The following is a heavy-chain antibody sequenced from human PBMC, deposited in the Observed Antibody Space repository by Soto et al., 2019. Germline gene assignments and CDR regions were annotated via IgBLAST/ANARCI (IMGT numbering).Heavy chain of an antibody. J-gene: IGHJ5*02. D-gene: IGHD6-13*01. CDR2: IWYDGSNK. CDR3: AREWQQLVPSNLFDP. Sequence: QVQLVESGGGVVQPGRSLRLSCAASGFTFSSYGMHWVRQAPGKGLEWVAVIWYDGSNKYYADSVKGRFTISRDNSKNAQYQQMNSLRAEDTAVYYCAREWQQLVPSNLFDPWGQGTLVTVSS. CDR1: GFTFSSYG. V-gene: IGHV3-33*01.